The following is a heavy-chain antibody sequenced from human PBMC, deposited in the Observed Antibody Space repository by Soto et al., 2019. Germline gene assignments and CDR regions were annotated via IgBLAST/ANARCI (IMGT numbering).Heavy chain of an antibody. CDR3: ARTGTGELTFFEY. V-gene: IGHV3-64*01. D-gene: IGHD7-27*01. CDR1: GFTFSSYA. J-gene: IGHJ4*02. CDR2: ISSNGGST. Sequence: GGSLRLSCAASGFTFSSYAMHWVRQAPGKGLEYVSAISSNGGSTYYANSVKGRFTISRDNSKNTLYLQMGSLRAEDMAVYYCARTGTGELTFFEYWGQGTLVTVSS.